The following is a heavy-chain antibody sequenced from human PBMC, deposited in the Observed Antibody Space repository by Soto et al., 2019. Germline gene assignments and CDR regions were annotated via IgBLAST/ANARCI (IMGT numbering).Heavy chain of an antibody. D-gene: IGHD1-26*01. CDR3: ARDREQAMYPWGY. Sequence: PGGSLRLSCAASGFAFSSFWMNWVRQAPGKGLEWVAGINEEGNFITYADSVRARFTISRDNVKSSVYLQMHRLTTDDTGIYYCARDREQAMYPWGYWGPGAQVTVSS. CDR2: INEEGNFI. CDR1: GFAFSSFW. V-gene: IGHV3-7*04. J-gene: IGHJ4*02.